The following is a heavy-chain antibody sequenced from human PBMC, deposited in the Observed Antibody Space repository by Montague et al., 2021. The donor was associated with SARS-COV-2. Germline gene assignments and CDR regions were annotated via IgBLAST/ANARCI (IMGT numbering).Heavy chain of an antibody. Sequence: YNPSLKSRVSISVDTSKNQLSLQLISVTAADTAVYYCARERLQESIGYYGLDVWGQGTTVTV. J-gene: IGHJ6*01. V-gene: IGHV4-30-2*05. CDR3: ARERLQESIGYYGLDV. D-gene: IGHD4-11*01.